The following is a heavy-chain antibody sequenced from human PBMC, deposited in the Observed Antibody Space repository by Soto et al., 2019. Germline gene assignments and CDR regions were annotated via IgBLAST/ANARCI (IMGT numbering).Heavy chain of an antibody. J-gene: IGHJ6*02. CDR3: ARDPQLINYYYYGMDF. Sequence: QAQLVQSGAEVRKPGASVKVSCTASGYTFSSDGISWVRQAPGQGLEWMAWLSASNGNKRYAQNFQGRVTLTTEKSTSTAYIELRSLRSDDTAVYYCARDPQLINYYYYGMDFWGQGTTVTVSS. D-gene: IGHD2-2*01. CDR1: GYTFSSDG. V-gene: IGHV1-18*01. CDR2: LSASNGNK.